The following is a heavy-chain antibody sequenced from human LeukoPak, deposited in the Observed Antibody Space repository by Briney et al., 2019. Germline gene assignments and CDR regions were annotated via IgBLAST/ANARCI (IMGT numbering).Heavy chain of an antibody. D-gene: IGHD3-3*01. CDR2: ISSSGSTI. CDR3: VKGSYDFWSGYYDY. J-gene: IGHJ4*02. V-gene: IGHV3-48*03. CDR1: GFTFSSDE. Sequence: HPGGSLRLSCAASGFTFSSDEMNWVRQAPGKGLEWVSYISSSGSTIYYADSVKGRFTISRDNSKNTLYLQMSSLRAEDTAVYYCVKGSYDFWSGYYDYWGQGTLVTVSS.